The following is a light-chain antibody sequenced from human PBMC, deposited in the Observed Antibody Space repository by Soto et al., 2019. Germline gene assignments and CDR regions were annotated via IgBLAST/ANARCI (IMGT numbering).Light chain of an antibody. CDR3: QQYDGSSPSWT. CDR2: GTS. V-gene: IGKV3-20*01. Sequence: EIVLTHSPGTLSLSPGERVTLSCRASQSVSSTYLAWYQQKPGQAPRLLIYGTSSRATGIPDRFSGSGSGTDFTLTISRLEPEDFAVYYCQQYDGSSPSWTFGQGTKVEIK. CDR1: QSVSSTY. J-gene: IGKJ1*01.